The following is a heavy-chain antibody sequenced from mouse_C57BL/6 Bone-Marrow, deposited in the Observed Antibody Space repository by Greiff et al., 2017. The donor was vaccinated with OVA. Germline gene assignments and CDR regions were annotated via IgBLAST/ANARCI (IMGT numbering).Heavy chain of an antibody. CDR2: INPNYGTT. V-gene: IGHV1-81*01. CDR1: GYTFTSYG. CDR3: ARGGAYDYDVAWFAY. J-gene: IGHJ3*01. Sequence: LVESGAELARPGASVKLSCKASGYTFTSYGISWVKQRTGQGLEWIGVINPNYGTTSYNQKFKGKATLTVDQSSSTAYMQLNSLTSEDSAVYYCARGGAYDYDVAWFAYWGQGTLVTVSA. D-gene: IGHD2-4*01.